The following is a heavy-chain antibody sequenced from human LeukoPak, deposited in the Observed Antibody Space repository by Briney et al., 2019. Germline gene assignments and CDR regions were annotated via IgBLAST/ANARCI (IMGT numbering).Heavy chain of an antibody. J-gene: IGHJ3*02. Sequence: GESLKISCKGSGYSFTSYWIGWVRQMPGKGLEWMGIIYPGDSDIRYSPSFQGQVTISADKSISTAYLQWSSLKASDTAMYYCARHKAILTGYFDAFDIWGQGTMVTVSS. CDR3: ARHKAILTGYFDAFDI. CDR1: GYSFTSYW. CDR2: IYPGDSDI. D-gene: IGHD3-9*01. V-gene: IGHV5-51*01.